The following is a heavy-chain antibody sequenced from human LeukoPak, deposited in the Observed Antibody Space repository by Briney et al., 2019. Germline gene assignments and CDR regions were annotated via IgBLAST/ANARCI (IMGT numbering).Heavy chain of an antibody. CDR2: INHSGST. J-gene: IGHJ4*02. Sequence: SETLSLTCAVYGGSFSGYYWSWLRQPPGKGLEWIGEINHSGSTNYNPSLKSRVTISVDTSKNQFSLKLSSVTAADTAVYYCARGRARATVTTKFDYWGQGTLVTVSS. D-gene: IGHD4-17*01. V-gene: IGHV4-34*01. CDR1: GGSFSGYY. CDR3: ARGRARATVTTKFDY.